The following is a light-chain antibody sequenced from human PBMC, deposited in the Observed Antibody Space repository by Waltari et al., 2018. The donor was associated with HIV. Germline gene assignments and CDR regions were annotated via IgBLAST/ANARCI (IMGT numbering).Light chain of an antibody. V-gene: IGLV2-14*01. Sequence: QSALTQTASVSGSPGQSLTISCTGTSSHVGGYDHVSWYHQHPGKAPKLVIYEVYNRPSGISHRFSGSKSGNTASLTISGLQAEDEADYFCSSYTSSNTLVFGGGTKVTVL. CDR1: SSHVGGYDH. CDR3: SSYTSSNTLV. J-gene: IGLJ2*01. CDR2: EVY.